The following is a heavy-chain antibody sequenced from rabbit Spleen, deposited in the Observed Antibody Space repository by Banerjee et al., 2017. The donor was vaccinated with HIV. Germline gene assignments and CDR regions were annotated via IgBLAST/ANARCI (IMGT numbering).Heavy chain of an antibody. CDR3: ARGGWVDYDYGTYFNL. CDR1: GVSFSSSSY. J-gene: IGHJ4*01. CDR2: AYAGSSGST. D-gene: IGHD6-1*01. Sequence: QSLEESGGDLVKPGASLTLTCTASGVSFSSSSYMCWVRQAPGKGLEWVACAYAGSSGSTYSATWAKGRFTISKTSSTTVTLQMTSLTAADTATYFCARGGWVDYDYGTYFNLWGPGTLVTVS. V-gene: IGHV1S40*01.